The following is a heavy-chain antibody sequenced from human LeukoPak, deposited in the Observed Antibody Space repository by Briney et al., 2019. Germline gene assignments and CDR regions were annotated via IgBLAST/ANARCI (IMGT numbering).Heavy chain of an antibody. CDR3: ARGTYDSSGYPIDY. D-gene: IGHD3-22*01. Sequence: ASVKVSCKASGYTFTSYDINWVRQATGQGLEWMGWMNPNSGNTGYAQKFQGRVTMTRDTSTSTVYMELSSLRSEDTAVYYCARGTYDSSGYPIDYWGQGTLVTVSS. V-gene: IGHV1-8*02. CDR1: GYTFTSYD. J-gene: IGHJ4*02. CDR2: MNPNSGNT.